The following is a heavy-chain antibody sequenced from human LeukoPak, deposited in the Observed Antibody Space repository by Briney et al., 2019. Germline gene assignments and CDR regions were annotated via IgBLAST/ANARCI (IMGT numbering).Heavy chain of an antibody. D-gene: IGHD3-9*01. Sequence: PGGSLRLSCAASGFTFSRYGMSWVRQAPGKGLEWVSAISGGGGDTYYADSAKGRFTISRDNSKNTLYLQMNSLRAEDTAVYYCAKDGDYDILTGWSYTLYYLDYWGQGTLVTVSS. J-gene: IGHJ4*02. CDR3: AKDGDYDILTGWSYTLYYLDY. CDR1: GFTFSRYG. V-gene: IGHV3-23*01. CDR2: ISGGGGDT.